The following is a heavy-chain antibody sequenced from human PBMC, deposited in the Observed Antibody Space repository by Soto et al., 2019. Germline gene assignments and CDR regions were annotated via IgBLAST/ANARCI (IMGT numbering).Heavy chain of an antibody. CDR2: IKEDGSEK. J-gene: IGHJ6*02. CDR3: ARDLGAPGRGSAVGYYFPYCMDG. Sequence: EVQLVESGGGLVQPGGSLRLSCAASEFTFSSYWMNWVRQAPGKGLEWVANIKEDGSEKYYVDSVKGRFTISRDNAKNSLYPQMNSLRGEDTAVYYCARDLGAPGRGSAVGYYFPYCMDGWGQGTTVPGSS. V-gene: IGHV3-7*05. D-gene: IGHD2-2*01. CDR1: EFTFSSYW.